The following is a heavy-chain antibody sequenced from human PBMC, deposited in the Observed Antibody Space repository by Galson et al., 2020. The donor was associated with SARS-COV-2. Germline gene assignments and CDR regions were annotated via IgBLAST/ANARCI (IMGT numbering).Heavy chain of an antibody. CDR3: AHRREGLYYGSDLDY. V-gene: IGHV2-5*02. CDR1: GFSLTTRGVG. Sequence: SGPTLVKPTQTLTLTCTFSGFSLTTRGVGVGWIRQPPGKALEWLALIFWDGDKRYSPSLKSRLTITKDTSKNQVLLTIINMDPVDTATYYCAHRREGLYYGSDLDYWGQGTLVTVSS. J-gene: IGHJ4*02. D-gene: IGHD3-10*01. CDR2: IFWDGDK.